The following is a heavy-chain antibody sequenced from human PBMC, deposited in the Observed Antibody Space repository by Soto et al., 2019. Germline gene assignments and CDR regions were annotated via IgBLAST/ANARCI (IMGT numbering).Heavy chain of an antibody. CDR1: GGSFSDYY. CDR3: ARTPTRGASAWLDP. D-gene: IGHD1-26*01. CDR2: IHLSGRV. Sequence: QVQLQQWGSGLLKPSETLSLTCAIYGGSFSDYYWHWIRQSPGKGLEWIGEIHLSGRVNFTPSLKSRTSLSMDTSRHQFFLTLRSVTAADTAVYFCARTPTRGASAWLDPWGRGHLVTVSS. J-gene: IGHJ5*02. V-gene: IGHV4-34*01.